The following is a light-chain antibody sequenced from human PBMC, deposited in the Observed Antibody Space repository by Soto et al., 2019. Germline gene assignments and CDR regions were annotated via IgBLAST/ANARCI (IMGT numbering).Light chain of an antibody. CDR1: SSDVGNYNL. CDR3: CSYARSSTYV. J-gene: IGLJ1*01. CDR2: EGS. V-gene: IGLV2-23*01. Sequence: QSVLTQPASVSGSPGQSITISCTGTSSDVGNYNLVSWYQQHPGKAPKFMIYEGSKRPSGVSNRFSGSTSGNTASLTISGLQAEDEAHYYCCSYARSSTYVFGTGTKVT.